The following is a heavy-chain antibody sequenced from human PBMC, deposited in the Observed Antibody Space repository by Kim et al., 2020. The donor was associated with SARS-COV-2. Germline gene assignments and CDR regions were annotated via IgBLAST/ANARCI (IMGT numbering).Heavy chain of an antibody. CDR2: IYGDGSST. Sequence: GGSLRLSCAASGFTFSNYWMHWVRQAPGKGLVWVARIYGDGSSTHYADSVKGRFTISRDNAKNTLFLQMNSLRAEDTAVYYCARDRESGNVGNCFDPWGQEPWSPSPQ. V-gene: IGHV3-74*01. D-gene: IGHD5-12*01. CDR3: ARDRESGNVGNCFDP. J-gene: IGHJ5*02. CDR1: GFTFSNYW.